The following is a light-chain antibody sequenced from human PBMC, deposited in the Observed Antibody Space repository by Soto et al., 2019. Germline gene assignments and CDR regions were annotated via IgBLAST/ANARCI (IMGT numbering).Light chain of an antibody. J-gene: IGKJ1*01. CDR2: GTS. Sequence: DIVLTQSPGTLSLSPGERATLSCRASQSVNSNYLAWYQQKPGQSPRVLMYGTSNRATGIPDRFSGSGSGTAFTLTISRLEPEDFAVYYCQQYDESFRTFGQGTKVEIK. CDR3: QQYDESFRT. CDR1: QSVNSNY. V-gene: IGKV3-20*01.